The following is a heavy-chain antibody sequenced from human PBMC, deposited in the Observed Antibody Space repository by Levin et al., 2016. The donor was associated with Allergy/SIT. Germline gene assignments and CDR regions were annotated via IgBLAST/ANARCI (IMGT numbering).Heavy chain of an antibody. V-gene: IGHV3-74*01. CDR1: GFTFNNYW. D-gene: IGHD3-22*01. CDR3: ARDHFRGGYNDY. Sequence: GESLKISCAASGFTFNNYWMHWVRQVPGKGLVWVSRINSDGTSTAYADSVKGRFTISRDNAKNTLYLQMNSLRAEDTALYYCARDHFRGGYNDYWGQGTLVTVSS. CDR2: INSDGTST. J-gene: IGHJ4*02.